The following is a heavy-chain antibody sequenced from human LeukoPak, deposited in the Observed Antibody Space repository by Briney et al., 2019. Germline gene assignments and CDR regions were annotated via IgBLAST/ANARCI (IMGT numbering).Heavy chain of an antibody. CDR3: ARTNHDVFDI. Sequence: SETLSLTCTVSGGSISSGGYSLSWIRQHPGKGPEWIGYIHYSGSTYYNSSLNSRVTISVDTSKNQFSLKLSSVTAADTAVYYCARTNHDVFDIWGQGTMVTVSS. V-gene: IGHV4-31*03. J-gene: IGHJ3*02. CDR1: GGSISSGGYS. D-gene: IGHD1-14*01. CDR2: IHYSGST.